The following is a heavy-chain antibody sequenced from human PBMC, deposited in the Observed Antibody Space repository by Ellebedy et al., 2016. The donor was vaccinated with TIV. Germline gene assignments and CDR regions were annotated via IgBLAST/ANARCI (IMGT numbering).Heavy chain of an antibody. CDR1: GYTFTSYY. CDR2: IVPIFGTT. D-gene: IGHD5-24*01. CDR3: ARVTRDGYKKFDY. J-gene: IGHJ4*02. Sequence: AASVKVSCKASGYTFTSYYMHWVRQAPGQGLEWMGRIVPIFGTTNYAQKFQERTTITADKSTTTVYMDLSSLRSEDTAIYYCARVTRDGYKKFDYWGQGTLVTVSP. V-gene: IGHV1-69*06.